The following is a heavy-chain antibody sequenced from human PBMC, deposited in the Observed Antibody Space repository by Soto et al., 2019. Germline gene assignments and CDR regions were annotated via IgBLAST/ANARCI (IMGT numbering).Heavy chain of an antibody. CDR2: IRSGDSTK. J-gene: IGHJ4*02. D-gene: IGHD2-8*01. CDR3: ITDGPDGRAY. V-gene: IGHV3-48*01. CDR1: GFTFSTSS. Sequence: PGGSLRLSCAASGFTFSTSSFNWVRQAPGKGLEWVAYIRSGDSTKFYADSVKGRFTISRDNAKNSLYLQMNSLRAEDTAVYYCITDGPDGRAYWGQGTQVTVSS.